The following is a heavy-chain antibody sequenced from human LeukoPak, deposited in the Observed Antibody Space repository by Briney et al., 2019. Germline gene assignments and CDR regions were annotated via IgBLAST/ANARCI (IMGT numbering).Heavy chain of an antibody. CDR3: ARVNGELSLDY. Sequence: VASVQDSCKASGYIFTNYGISWVGQAAGRGREWMGWISAYNGNTNYTQKLQGRVTMTTDTSTSTAYMELRSLRSDDTAVYYCARVNGELSLDYWGQGTLVTASS. CDR2: ISAYNGNT. D-gene: IGHD3-10*01. J-gene: IGHJ4*02. V-gene: IGHV1-18*01. CDR1: GYIFTNYG.